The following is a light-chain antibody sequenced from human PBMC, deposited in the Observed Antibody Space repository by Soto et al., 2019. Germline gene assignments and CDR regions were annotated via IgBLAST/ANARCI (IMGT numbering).Light chain of an antibody. CDR3: QQYNNWPPIT. CDR1: QSVDSKY. J-gene: IGKJ5*01. CDR2: AAS. Sequence: EIVLTQSPGTLSLSPGERATLSCRASQSVDSKYLAWYQQKPGQAPRILIFAASSRATGIPDRFSGSGSGTDFTLTISSLQSEDFALYYCQQYNNWPPITFGRGTRLEIK. V-gene: IGKV3-20*01.